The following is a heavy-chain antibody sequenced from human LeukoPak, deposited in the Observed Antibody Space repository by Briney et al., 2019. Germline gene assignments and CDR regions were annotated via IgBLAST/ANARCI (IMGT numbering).Heavy chain of an antibody. D-gene: IGHD1-1*01. CDR2: IKHDGSDR. V-gene: IGHV3-7*01. J-gene: IGHJ4*02. Sequence: GGSLRLSCAASGFPFSSYWMSWVRQAPGEGLEWVANIKHDGSDRYYVDSVKVRFTISRDNAKNSLYLQLNSLRADDTAVYYCARLTGTTGFDYWGQGTLVTVSS. CDR1: GFPFSSYW. CDR3: ARLTGTTGFDY.